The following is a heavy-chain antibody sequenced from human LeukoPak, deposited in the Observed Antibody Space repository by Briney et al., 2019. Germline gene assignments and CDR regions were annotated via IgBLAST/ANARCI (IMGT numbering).Heavy chain of an antibody. CDR3: AKAAVIVLMVYATFDY. Sequence: GGSLRLSCAASGFTFSRFAMNWVRQAPGKGLEWVASINSRSDYIYYADSVKGRFTIPRDNAKNSLYLQMNSLRAEDTAVYYCAKAAVIVLMVYATFDYWGQGTLVTVSS. CDR2: INSRSDYI. CDR1: GFTFSRFA. V-gene: IGHV3-21*06. J-gene: IGHJ4*02. D-gene: IGHD2-8*01.